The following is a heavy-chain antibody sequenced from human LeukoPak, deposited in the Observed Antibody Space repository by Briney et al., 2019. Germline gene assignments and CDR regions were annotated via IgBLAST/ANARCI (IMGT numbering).Heavy chain of an antibody. CDR2: IYSGSRT. CDR1: GFTVSSNY. Sequence: GGSLRLSCAASGFTVSSNYMSWVRQAPGKGLEWVSIIYSGSRTYYADSANGRFTISRDNSKNTLYLQMNSLRAEDTAVYYCARDLWGVGFDIWGQGTMVTVSS. J-gene: IGHJ3*02. V-gene: IGHV3-66*01. CDR3: ARDLWGVGFDI. D-gene: IGHD1-26*01.